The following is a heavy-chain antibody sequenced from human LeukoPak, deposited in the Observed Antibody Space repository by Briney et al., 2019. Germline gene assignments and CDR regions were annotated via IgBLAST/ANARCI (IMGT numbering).Heavy chain of an antibody. CDR3: AREFTIFGVVIQRYDAFDI. D-gene: IGHD3-3*01. Sequence: GGSLRLSCAASGFTFSSYAMSWVRQAPGKGLEWVSAISGSGGSTYYADSVKGRFTISRDNSKNTLYLQMNSLRAEDTAVYYCAREFTIFGVVIQRYDAFDIWGQGTMVTVSS. V-gene: IGHV3-23*01. J-gene: IGHJ3*02. CDR2: ISGSGGST. CDR1: GFTFSSYA.